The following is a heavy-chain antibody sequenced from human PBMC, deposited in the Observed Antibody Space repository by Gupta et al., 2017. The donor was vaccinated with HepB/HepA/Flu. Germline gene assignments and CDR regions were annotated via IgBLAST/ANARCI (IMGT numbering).Heavy chain of an antibody. CDR2: ISWNSGSI. V-gene: IGHV3-9*01. J-gene: IGHJ4*02. D-gene: IGHD3-22*01. CDR3: AKAHYYDSSGYYYDY. CDR1: GFTFDDYA. Sequence: EVQLVESGGGFVQPGRSLRLSCAASGFTFDDYAMHWVRQAPGKGLEWVSGISWNSGSIGYADSVKGRFTISRDNAKNSLYLQMNSLRAEDTALYYCAKAHYYDSSGYYYDYWGQGTLVTVSS.